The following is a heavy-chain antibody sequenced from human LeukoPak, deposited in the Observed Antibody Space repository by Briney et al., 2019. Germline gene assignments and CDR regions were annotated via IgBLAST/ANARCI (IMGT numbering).Heavy chain of an antibody. V-gene: IGHV3-73*01. CDR2: IRSKVNSYAT. CDR1: GFSFSGSA. J-gene: IGHJ6*02. D-gene: IGHD1-26*01. CDR3: TRELTYYFSLDV. Sequence: GGSLRLSCADSGFSFSGSAIHWVRQASGKGLEWVGRIRSKVNSYATAYGESVKGRFTISRDDSKNTAYLQMNSLKTEDTAVYYCTRELTYYFSLDVWGQGTTVTVSS.